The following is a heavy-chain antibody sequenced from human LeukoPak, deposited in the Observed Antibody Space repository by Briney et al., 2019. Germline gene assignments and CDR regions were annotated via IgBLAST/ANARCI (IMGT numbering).Heavy chain of an antibody. CDR1: RGTFSSYA. V-gene: IGHV1-69*05. Sequence: GASVKVSCKASRGTFSSYAISWVGQAPGQGLEWMGGIIPIFGTANYAQKFQGRVTITTDESTSTAYMELSSLRSEDTAVYYCARGGLGELSSRNLYFDYWGQGTLVTVSS. CDR3: ARGGLGELSSRNLYFDY. D-gene: IGHD3-16*02. J-gene: IGHJ4*02. CDR2: IIPIFGTA.